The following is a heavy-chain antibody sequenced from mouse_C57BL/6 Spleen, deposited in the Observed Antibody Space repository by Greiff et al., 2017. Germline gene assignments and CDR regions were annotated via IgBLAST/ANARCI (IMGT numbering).Heavy chain of an antibody. CDR1: GYAFSSSW. CDR3: ARTYYYGSSLFDY. Sequence: QVQLQQSGPELVKPGASVKISCKASGYAFSSSWMNWVKQRPGKGLEWIGRIYPGDGDTNYNGKFKGKATLTADKSSSTAYMQLSSLTSEYSAVYFCARTYYYGSSLFDYWGQGTTLTVSS. J-gene: IGHJ2*01. V-gene: IGHV1-82*01. CDR2: IYPGDGDT. D-gene: IGHD1-1*01.